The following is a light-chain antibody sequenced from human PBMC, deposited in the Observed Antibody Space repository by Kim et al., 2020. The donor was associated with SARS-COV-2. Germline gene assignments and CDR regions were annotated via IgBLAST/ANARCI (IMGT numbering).Light chain of an antibody. CDR1: QDISRY. Sequence: DIQMTQSPSSLSASVGDRVTITCRASQDISRYLNWYQQKPGKGPKLLIYTASSLQSGVPSRFTGSGSETDFTLTITSLQPEDFATYYCQQTSSAPRTFGQGTKVDIK. CDR2: TAS. CDR3: QQTSSAPRT. V-gene: IGKV1-39*01. J-gene: IGKJ1*01.